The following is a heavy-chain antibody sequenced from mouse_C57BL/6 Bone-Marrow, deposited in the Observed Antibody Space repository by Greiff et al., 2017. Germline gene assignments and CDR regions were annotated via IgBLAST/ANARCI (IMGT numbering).Heavy chain of an antibody. J-gene: IGHJ2*01. CDR3: ATSDFDY. Sequence: QVQLKQPGAELVKPGTSVKLSCKASGYTFTSYWMQWVKQRPGQGLEWIGEIDPSDSYTNYNQKFKGKTTLTVDTSSSTASMQLSSLTSEDSGVYYCATSDFDYWGQGTTLTVSA. V-gene: IGHV1-50*01. CDR2: IDPSDSYT. CDR1: GYTFTSYW.